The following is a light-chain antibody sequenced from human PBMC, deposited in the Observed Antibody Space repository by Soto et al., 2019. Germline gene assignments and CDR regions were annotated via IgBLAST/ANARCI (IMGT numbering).Light chain of an antibody. CDR3: QQYNSYSRGT. J-gene: IGKJ1*01. CDR2: KAS. CDR1: QSISSW. Sequence: DIQMTQSPSTLSASVGDRVTITCRASQSISSWLAWYQQKPGKAPKLLIYKASSLESGVPSRFSGSGSGTEFTLTISSLQPDGFATYYCQQYNSYSRGTFGQGTKVEIK. V-gene: IGKV1-5*03.